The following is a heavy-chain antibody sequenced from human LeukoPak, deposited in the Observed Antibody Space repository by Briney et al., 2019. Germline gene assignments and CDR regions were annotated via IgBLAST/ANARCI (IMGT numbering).Heavy chain of an antibody. V-gene: IGHV3-30*18. CDR1: GFTFGSYG. J-gene: IGHJ4*02. Sequence: SGGSLRLSCAASGFTFGSYGMHWVRQAPGKGLEWVAVISYDGSNKYYADSVKGRFTISRDNSKNTLYLQMNSLRAEDTAVYYCAKVDYYDSRDPDYWGQGTLVTVSS. CDR2: ISYDGSNK. CDR3: AKVDYYDSRDPDY. D-gene: IGHD3-22*01.